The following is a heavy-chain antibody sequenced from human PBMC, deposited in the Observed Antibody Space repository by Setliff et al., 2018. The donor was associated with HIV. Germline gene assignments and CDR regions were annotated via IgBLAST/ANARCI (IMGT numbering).Heavy chain of an antibody. CDR3: TRCFGSYLPIMDY. D-gene: IGHD1-26*01. Sequence: LRLSCTASGFTFGDYAMSWVRQAPGKGLEWVGFIRSKTYGGTPDYAASVRGRFTVSRDDSESIAYLQMSSLKTEDTAMYYCTRCFGSYLPIMDYWGQGTLVTVPQ. V-gene: IGHV3-49*04. CDR1: GFTFGDYA. J-gene: IGHJ4*02. CDR2: IRSKTYGGTP.